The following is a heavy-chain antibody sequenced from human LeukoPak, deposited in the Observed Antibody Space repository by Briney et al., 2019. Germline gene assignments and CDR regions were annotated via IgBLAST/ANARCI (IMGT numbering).Heavy chain of an antibody. D-gene: IGHD3-10*01. J-gene: IGHJ3*02. Sequence: ASVKVSCKASGYTFTGYYMHWVRQAPGQGLEWMGWINPNSGGTNYAQKFQGRVTMTRDTSISTAYMELSRLRSDDTAVYYCARDRAIGLWFGDPKEDAFDNWGQGTMVTVSS. CDR1: GYTFTGYY. CDR2: INPNSGGT. CDR3: ARDRAIGLWFGDPKEDAFDN. V-gene: IGHV1-2*02.